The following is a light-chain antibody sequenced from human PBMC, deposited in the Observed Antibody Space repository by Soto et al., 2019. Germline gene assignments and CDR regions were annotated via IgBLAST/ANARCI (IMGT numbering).Light chain of an antibody. CDR3: QQYGSSRYT. J-gene: IGKJ2*01. CDR1: QSLTTTY. CDR2: GAS. V-gene: IGKV3-20*01. Sequence: EIVLTQSPGTLSLSPGERATLSCRASQSLTTTYLAWYQQKPGQAPRLLIYGASSRATGIPDRFSGSGSGTDFSLTISRLEPEDSAVYYCQQYGSSRYTFGQATKLEI.